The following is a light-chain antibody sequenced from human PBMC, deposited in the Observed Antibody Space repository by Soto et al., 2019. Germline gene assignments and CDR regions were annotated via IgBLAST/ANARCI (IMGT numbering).Light chain of an antibody. CDR3: QQSYSSPWT. J-gene: IGKJ1*01. CDR1: QSINSY. CDR2: VAS. Sequence: DIQMTQSPSSLSASVGDRVTITCRASQSINSYLNWYQQKPGTAPRLLIYVASNLQSGVPSRFSGSGSGTDFTLTISTLQPEDFATYYCQQSYSSPWTFGQGTKVDIK. V-gene: IGKV1-39*01.